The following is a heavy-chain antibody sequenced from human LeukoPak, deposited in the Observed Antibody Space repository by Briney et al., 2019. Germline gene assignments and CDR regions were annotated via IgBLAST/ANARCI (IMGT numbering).Heavy chain of an antibody. Sequence: ASVKVSCKASGYTFTSFDINWLRQATGQGLEWMGWMNPNSGITGYAQNFQGRLTLTRGTSINTAYMELSSLRSEDTAVYYCARDFGGNSGWFDPWGQGTLVTVSS. CDR3: ARDFGGNSGWFDP. D-gene: IGHD2-21*02. J-gene: IGHJ5*02. CDR2: MNPNSGIT. CDR1: GYTFTSFD. V-gene: IGHV1-8*01.